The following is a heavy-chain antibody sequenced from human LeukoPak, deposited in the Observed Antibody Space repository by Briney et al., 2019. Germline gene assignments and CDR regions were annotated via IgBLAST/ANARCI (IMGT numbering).Heavy chain of an antibody. CDR2: IYYSGST. D-gene: IGHD3-10*01. J-gene: IGHJ4*02. CDR1: GGSISSYY. CDR3: ARDLSITLGRQVPLDY. Sequence: SETLSLTGTGSGGSISSYYWSSIRQPPGKGLEWIGYIYYSGSTHYNPSLKGRVTISVDTSKNQFSLQLNSVTPEDTAVYYCARDLSITLGRQVPLDYWGQGTLVTVSS. V-gene: IGHV4-59*12.